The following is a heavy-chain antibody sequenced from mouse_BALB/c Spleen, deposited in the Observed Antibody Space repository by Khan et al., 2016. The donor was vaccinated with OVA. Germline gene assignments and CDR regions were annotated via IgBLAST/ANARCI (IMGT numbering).Heavy chain of an antibody. V-gene: IGHV1-20*02. J-gene: IGHJ2*01. CDR2: INPHIGET. Sequence: VQLKQSGPELVKPGASVKISCKASGYSFTGYFMNWVMQSHGKSLEWIGRINPHIGETLYNQKFKGKATLTVHESSRTVHMELRSLASEDSAVYYCARKNGSDFDYWGQGTTLTVSS. D-gene: IGHD1-1*01. CDR3: ARKNGSDFDY. CDR1: GYSFTGYF.